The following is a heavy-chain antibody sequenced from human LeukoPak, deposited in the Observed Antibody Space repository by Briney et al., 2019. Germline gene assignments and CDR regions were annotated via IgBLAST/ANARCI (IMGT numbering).Heavy chain of an antibody. V-gene: IGHV1-46*01. J-gene: IGHJ4*02. CDR2: INPSGGSA. D-gene: IGHD3-22*01. CDR1: GYTFTRYY. Sequence: ASVKVSCKASGYTFTRYYMHWVRQAHGQGHEWMGIINPSGGSARYAQKFQGRVTMTRDTSTSTVYMEVSSLRSEDTAVYYCARLADYDSSGYLSYWGQGTLVTVSS. CDR3: ARLADYDSSGYLSY.